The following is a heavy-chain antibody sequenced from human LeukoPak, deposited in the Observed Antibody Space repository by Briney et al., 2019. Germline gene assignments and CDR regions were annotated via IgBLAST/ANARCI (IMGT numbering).Heavy chain of an antibody. CDR3: ASGLELDY. CDR1: GFTSRSYW. V-gene: IGHV3-7*03. J-gene: IGHJ4*02. CDR2: IKQDGSEK. Sequence: GGSLRLSCAASGFTSRSYWMRWVRQAPGKGLEWVANIKQDGSEKNYVDSVKGRFTISRDNAKNSLYLQMNSLRAEDTAVYYCASGLELDYWGQGTLVTVSS.